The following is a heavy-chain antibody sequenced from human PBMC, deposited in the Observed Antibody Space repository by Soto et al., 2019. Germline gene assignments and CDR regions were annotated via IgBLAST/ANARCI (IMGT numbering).Heavy chain of an antibody. CDR1: GFTFSSYW. V-gene: IGHV3-7*01. Sequence: GGSLRLSCAASGFTFSSYWMSWVRQAPGKGLEWVANIKQDGSEKYYVDSVKGRFTISRDNAKNSLYLQMNSLRAEDTAVYYCARESRFLELLLDAFDIWGQGTMVTVS. CDR3: ARESRFLELLLDAFDI. J-gene: IGHJ3*02. CDR2: IKQDGSEK. D-gene: IGHD3-3*01.